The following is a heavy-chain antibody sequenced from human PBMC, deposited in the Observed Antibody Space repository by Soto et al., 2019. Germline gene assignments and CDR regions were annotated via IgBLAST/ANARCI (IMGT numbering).Heavy chain of an antibody. D-gene: IGHD6-13*01. V-gene: IGHV5-51*01. CDR1: GYSFTSYW. J-gene: IGHJ4*02. CDR3: ARRALTGYSSSWYAFDY. CDR2: IYPGDSDT. Sequence: VESLKISCNGSGYSFTSYWIVWVSQMPGKGLEWMGIIYPGDSDTSYSPSFQGQVTISADKSISTAYLQWSSLKASDTAMYYCARRALTGYSSSWYAFDYWGQGTLVTVSS.